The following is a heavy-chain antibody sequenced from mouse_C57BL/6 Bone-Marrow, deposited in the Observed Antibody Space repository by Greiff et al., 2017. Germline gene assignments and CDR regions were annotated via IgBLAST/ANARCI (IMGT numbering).Heavy chain of an antibody. Sequence: EVQVVESGGGLVQPKGSLKLSCAASGFTFNTYAMHWVRQAPGKGLEWVARISSKSSNYASYYAVSVKDRFTISRDASLSMHYLQMNNLITEDTSMYYCVRDSGYYSYSAMDYWGQGTSVTVSS. CDR3: VRDSGYYSYSAMDY. CDR2: ISSKSSNYAS. J-gene: IGHJ4*01. D-gene: IGHD2-3*01. V-gene: IGHV10-3*01. CDR1: GFTFNTYA.